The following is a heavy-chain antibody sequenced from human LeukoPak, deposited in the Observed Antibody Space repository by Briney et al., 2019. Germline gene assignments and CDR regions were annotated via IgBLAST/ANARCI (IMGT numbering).Heavy chain of an antibody. CDR2: ITGSGDTI. J-gene: IGHJ4*02. V-gene: IGHV3-48*03. CDR3: ARERTTIVSGTTIGAY. Sequence: GGSLRLSCSASGFTFSSYEMNWVRQAPGKGLEWISYITGSGDTIYYADSVKGRFTISRDNAKNSLFLQMNSLTADDTAVYYCARERTTIVSGTTIGAYWGQGTLVTVSS. D-gene: IGHD2/OR15-2a*01. CDR1: GFTFSSYE.